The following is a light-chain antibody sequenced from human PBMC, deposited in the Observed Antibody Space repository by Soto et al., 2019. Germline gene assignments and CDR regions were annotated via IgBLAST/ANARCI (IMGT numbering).Light chain of an antibody. CDR2: AAS. V-gene: IGKV1-39*01. J-gene: IGKJ1*01. Sequence: DIQMTPSPSSLSASVVDRATITCRASQSISSYLNWYQQKPGKAPKLLIYAASTLQSGVPSRFSGSGSGTAFTLTISSLQPEDFATYYCQQSYSTPWTFGQGTKVDI. CDR3: QQSYSTPWT. CDR1: QSISSY.